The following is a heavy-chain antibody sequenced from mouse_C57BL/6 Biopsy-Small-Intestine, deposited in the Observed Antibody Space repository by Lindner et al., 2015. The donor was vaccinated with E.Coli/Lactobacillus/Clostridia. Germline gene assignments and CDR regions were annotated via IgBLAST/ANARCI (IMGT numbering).Heavy chain of an antibody. Sequence: VQLQESGPELVKPGASVKMSCKASGYTFTDYNMHWVKQSHGKSLEWIGYINPNNGGTSYNQKFKGKATLTVNKSSSTAYMELRSLTSEDSAVYYCATYDYDGGFAYWGQGTLVTVSA. V-gene: IGHV1-22*01. CDR1: GYTFTDYN. D-gene: IGHD2-4*01. J-gene: IGHJ3*01. CDR2: INPNNGGT. CDR3: ATYDYDGGFAY.